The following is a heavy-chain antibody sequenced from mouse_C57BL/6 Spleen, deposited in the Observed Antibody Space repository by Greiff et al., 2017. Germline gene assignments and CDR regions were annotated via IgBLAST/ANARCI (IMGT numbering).Heavy chain of an antibody. CDR3: ARGGWEYYFDY. D-gene: IGHD4-1*01. CDR2: IYPGDGDT. V-gene: IGHV1-80*01. J-gene: IGHJ2*01. CDR1: GYAFSSYW. Sequence: QVQLKQSGAELVKPGASVKISCKASGYAFSSYWMNWVKQRPGKGLEWIGQIYPGDGDTNYNGKFKGKATLTADKSSSPAYMQLSSLTSEDSAVYFCARGGWEYYFDYWGQGTTLTVSS.